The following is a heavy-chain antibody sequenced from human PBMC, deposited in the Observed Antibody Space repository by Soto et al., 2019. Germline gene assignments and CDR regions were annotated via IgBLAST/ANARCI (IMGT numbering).Heavy chain of an antibody. CDR2: VYYSGNN. V-gene: IGHV4-59*01. D-gene: IGHD6-13*01. CDR3: ARKGAAASYAHYYMDV. J-gene: IGHJ6*03. Sequence: QVQLQESGPGLVKPSETLSLTCTVSGGSISPYYWSWIRQRPGKGLEWIGYVYYSGNNNYNPSLESGVTIAVDPSRNRFSLNLTSATAADTAVYYCARKGAAASYAHYYMDVWGRGTAATVSS. CDR1: GGSISPYY.